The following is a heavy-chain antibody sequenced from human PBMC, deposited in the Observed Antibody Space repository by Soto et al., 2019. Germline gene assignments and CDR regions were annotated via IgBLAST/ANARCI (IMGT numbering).Heavy chain of an antibody. V-gene: IGHV3-33*01. CDR3: ARVFISAVYASDFDN. Sequence: QLQLVESGGAVFQPGTSLRLSCASSGFTFSTYGMHRVRQAPGKGLEYVAGVRYDGRAEYYVDSVRCRFTISRDSYKKKLSLQMNSLRAEDTVVYYCARVFISAVYASDFDNWGQGTPVTVSS. CDR2: VRYDGRAE. J-gene: IGHJ4*02. D-gene: IGHD3-16*01. CDR1: GFTFSTYG.